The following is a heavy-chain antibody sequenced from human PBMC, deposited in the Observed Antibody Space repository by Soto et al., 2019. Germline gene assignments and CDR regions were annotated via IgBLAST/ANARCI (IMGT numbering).Heavy chain of an antibody. Sequence: PSETLSLTCSVSGDSISNSRFYWAWIRQPPGEGLEWIGSIYHTGNAYYNTSLKSRVTISVDTSKKQFSLKLTSVTAADAALYYCARDSFDSSDYTTNWFDPWGQGTLVTVS. J-gene: IGHJ5*02. D-gene: IGHD3-22*01. CDR3: ARDSFDSSDYTTNWFDP. CDR2: IYHTGNA. CDR1: GDSISNSRFY. V-gene: IGHV4-39*01.